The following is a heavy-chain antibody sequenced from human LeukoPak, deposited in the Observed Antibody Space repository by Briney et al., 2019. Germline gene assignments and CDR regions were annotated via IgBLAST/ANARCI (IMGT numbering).Heavy chain of an antibody. V-gene: IGHV4-34*01. D-gene: IGHD6-19*01. J-gene: IGHJ5*02. CDR1: GGSFSGYY. CDR2: INHSGST. Sequence: SGTLSLTCAVYGGSFSGYYWSWIRQPPGKGLEWIGEINHSGSTNYNPSLKSRVTISVDTSKNQFSLKLSSVTAADTAVYYCARRRGWYFIRHGWFDPWGEGSLVTVSS. CDR3: ARRRGWYFIRHGWFDP.